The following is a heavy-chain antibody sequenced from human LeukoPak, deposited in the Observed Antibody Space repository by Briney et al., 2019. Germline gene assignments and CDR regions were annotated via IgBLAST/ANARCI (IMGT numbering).Heavy chain of an antibody. CDR3: ARGLSRQWLVLRSDWFDP. CDR2: IYYSGST. D-gene: IGHD6-19*01. V-gene: IGHV4-59*12. J-gene: IGHJ5*02. Sequence: SETLSLTCTVSGGSISSYYWSWIRQPPGKGLEWIGYIYYSGSTNYNPSLKSRVTISVDTSKNQFSLKLSSVTAADTAVYYCARGLSRQWLVLRSDWFDPWGQGTLVTVSS. CDR1: GGSISSYY.